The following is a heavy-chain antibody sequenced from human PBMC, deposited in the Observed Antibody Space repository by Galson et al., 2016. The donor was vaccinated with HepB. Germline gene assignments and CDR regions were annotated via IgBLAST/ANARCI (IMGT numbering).Heavy chain of an antibody. D-gene: IGHD3-10*01. CDR1: GFTVSNNY. CDR2: IYSGGST. Sequence: SLRLSCAVFGFTVSNNYMSWVRQAPGKGLEWVSVIYSGGSTYYADSVKGRFTISRDNSKNTVYLQMSSLRDEDTAVYYCARLWFGELARVFWGQGTLVTVSS. V-gene: IGHV3-53*01. J-gene: IGHJ4*02. CDR3: ARLWFGELARVF.